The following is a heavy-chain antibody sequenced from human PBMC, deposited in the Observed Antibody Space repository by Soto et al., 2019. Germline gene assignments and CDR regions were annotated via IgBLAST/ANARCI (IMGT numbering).Heavy chain of an antibody. V-gene: IGHV3-30-3*01. CDR2: ISYDGSNK. CDR3: ARDPGAVPMYYFDY. D-gene: IGHD6-19*01. J-gene: IGHJ4*02. Sequence: GGSLRLSCAASGFTFGIYSMHWVRHAPGKGLEWVAVISYDGSNKYYPDSVKGRFTISRDNSNNTLYLQMISLRADDTAVYYCARDPGAVPMYYFDYWGQGTLVTVSS. CDR1: GFTFGIYS.